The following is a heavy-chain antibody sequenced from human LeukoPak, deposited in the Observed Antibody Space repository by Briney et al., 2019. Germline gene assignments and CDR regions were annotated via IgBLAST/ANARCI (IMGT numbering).Heavy chain of an antibody. J-gene: IGHJ4*02. Sequence: PGGSLRLSCAASGFAFNTYTMNWVRQPPGKGLEWIGEINHSGSTNYNPSLKSRVTISVDTSKNQFSLKLSSVTAADTAVYYCARRGGSGSRRTYYFDYWGQGTLVTVSS. CDR2: INHSGST. CDR1: GFAFNTYT. CDR3: ARRGGSGSRRTYYFDY. D-gene: IGHD3-10*01. V-gene: IGHV4-34*01.